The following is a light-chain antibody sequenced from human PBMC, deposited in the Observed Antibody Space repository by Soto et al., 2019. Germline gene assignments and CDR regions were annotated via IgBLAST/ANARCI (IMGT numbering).Light chain of an antibody. CDR1: NSDVGNYNL. CDR3: CSYAGSRIVV. J-gene: IGLJ2*01. Sequence: QAVVTQPASVSGSPGQSITISCTGTNSDVGNYNLVTWYQQHPGKAPKLMIYEASKRPSGVSNRFSGSKSGNTASLTISGLQAEDEADYYCCSYAGSRIVVFGGGTQLTVL. CDR2: EAS. V-gene: IGLV2-23*01.